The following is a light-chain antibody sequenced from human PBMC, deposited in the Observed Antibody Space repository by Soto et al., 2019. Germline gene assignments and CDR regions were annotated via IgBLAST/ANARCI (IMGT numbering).Light chain of an antibody. CDR1: QSLLHSNGYNY. Sequence: DIVMTQSPLSLPVTPGEPASISCRSSQSLLHSNGYNYLDWYLQKPGQSPQLLIYLGSNRASGVPDRLSGSGSGTDFTLKISRVEAEDVGVYYSMQALQTPWTFGQGPKVEIK. V-gene: IGKV2-28*01. CDR3: MQALQTPWT. CDR2: LGS. J-gene: IGKJ1*01.